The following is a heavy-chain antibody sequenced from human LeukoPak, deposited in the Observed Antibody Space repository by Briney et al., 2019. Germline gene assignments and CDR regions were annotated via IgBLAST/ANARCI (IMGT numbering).Heavy chain of an antibody. J-gene: IGHJ3*01. V-gene: IGHV3-20*04. CDR3: ASSKGSTGYFSAFDL. CDR2: INWNGGRT. D-gene: IGHD3-22*01. Sequence: GGSLRLSCAASGFTFDDSVMSWVRQAPGKGLEWVSGINWNGGRTGYADSVKGRFTISRDNAKNSLYLQMNTLRAEDTALYYCASSKGSTGYFSAFDLWGQGTMVTVSS. CDR1: GFTFDDSV.